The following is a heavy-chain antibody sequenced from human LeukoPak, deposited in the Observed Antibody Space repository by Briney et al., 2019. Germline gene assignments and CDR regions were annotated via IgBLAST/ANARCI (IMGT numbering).Heavy chain of an antibody. CDR2: ISSSSYI. J-gene: IGHJ6*03. CDR3: ARDNPPGYSSSWYLPYYYYYMDV. V-gene: IGHV3-21*01. D-gene: IGHD6-13*01. CDR1: GFTFSSYS. Sequence: PGGSLRLSCAASGFTFSSYSMNSVRQAPGKGLEWVSSISSSSYIYSADPVKGRFTISRDNAKNSLYLQMNSLRAEDTAVYYCARDNPPGYSSSWYLPYYYYYMDVWGKGTTVTVSS.